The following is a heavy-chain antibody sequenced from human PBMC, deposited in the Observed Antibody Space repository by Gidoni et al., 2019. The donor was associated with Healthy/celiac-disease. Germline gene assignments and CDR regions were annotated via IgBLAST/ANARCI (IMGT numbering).Heavy chain of an antibody. Sequence: QLQLQESGPGLVKPSETLSLTCTVSGGSISSSSYYWGWIRQPPGKELAWIGSLYYSGSTYYNPSLKSRVTISVDTSKNQFSLKLSSVTAADTAVYYCARQPQLDPWYFDLWGRGTLVTVSS. J-gene: IGHJ2*01. V-gene: IGHV4-39*01. D-gene: IGHD6-13*01. CDR2: LYYSGST. CDR3: ARQPQLDPWYFDL. CDR1: GGSISSSSYY.